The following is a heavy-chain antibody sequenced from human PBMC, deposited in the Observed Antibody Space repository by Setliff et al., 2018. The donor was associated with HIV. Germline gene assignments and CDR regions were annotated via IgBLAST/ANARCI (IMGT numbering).Heavy chain of an antibody. V-gene: IGHV4-59*12. CDR1: RGPISRFY. CDR2: IYYTGTT. J-gene: IGHJ3*02. D-gene: IGHD4-17*01. CDR3: ERDRPPSTVDMLGAFDR. Sequence: PSETLSLTCIVSRGPISRFYWSWIRQPPGKGLEWIGYIYYTGTTNYNPSLKSRVTISVDTSKNQLSLKLSSVTAADTAVYYCERDRPPSTVDMLGAFDRWGQGTMVTVSS.